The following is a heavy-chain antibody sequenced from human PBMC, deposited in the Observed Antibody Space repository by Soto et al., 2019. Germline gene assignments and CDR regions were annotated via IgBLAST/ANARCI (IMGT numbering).Heavy chain of an antibody. CDR3: AREGYYYDSSGYPNWFVP. CDR2: INTNTGNP. Sequence: DSVKVSCKASGYTFTSYAMNWVRQAPGQGLEWMGWINTNTGNPTYAQGFTGRFVFSLDTSVSTAYLQICSLKAEDTAVYYCAREGYYYDSSGYPNWFVPWGQGTLVTVS. V-gene: IGHV7-4-1*01. J-gene: IGHJ5*02. D-gene: IGHD3-22*01. CDR1: GYTFTSYA.